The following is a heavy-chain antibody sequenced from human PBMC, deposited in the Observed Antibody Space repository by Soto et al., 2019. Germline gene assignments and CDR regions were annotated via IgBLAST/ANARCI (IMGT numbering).Heavy chain of an antibody. Sequence: QVQLVQSGAEVKKPGSSVKVSCKASGGTFSSYAISWVRQAPGQGLEWMGGIIPIFGTANYAQKFQGRVTITADASTSTAYMELSSLRSEDTAVYYCALPAGMVYASRLQHYGMDVWGQGTTVTVSS. D-gene: IGHD2-8*01. CDR2: IIPIFGTA. V-gene: IGHV1-69*01. J-gene: IGHJ6*02. CDR1: GGTFSSYA. CDR3: ALPAGMVYASRLQHYGMDV.